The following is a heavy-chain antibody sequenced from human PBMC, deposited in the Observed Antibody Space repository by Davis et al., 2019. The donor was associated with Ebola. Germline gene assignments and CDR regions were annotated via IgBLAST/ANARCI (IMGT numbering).Heavy chain of an antibody. CDR3: ARRRSLVDPDQ. J-gene: IGHJ4*02. D-gene: IGHD2-8*02. CDR2: IYPGDSDT. Sequence: PGGSLRLSCKGSGYSFTSYWIGWVRQMPGKGLEWMGIIYPGDSDTRYSPSFQGQVTISADKSISTAYLQWSSLKASDTAIYYCARRRSLVDPDQWGQGTLVTVSS. CDR1: GYSFTSYW. V-gene: IGHV5-51*01.